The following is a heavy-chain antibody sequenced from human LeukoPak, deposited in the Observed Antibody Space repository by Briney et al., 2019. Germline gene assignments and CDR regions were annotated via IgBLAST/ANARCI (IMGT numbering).Heavy chain of an antibody. J-gene: IGHJ4*02. CDR3: AKLGVVPADFDY. CDR2: ISYDGSNK. CDR1: GFTFSSYG. D-gene: IGHD2-2*01. V-gene: IGHV3-30*18. Sequence: GGSLRLSCAASGFTFSSYGMHWVRQAPGKGLEWVAVISYDGSNKHYADSVKGRFTISRDNSKNTLYLQMNSLRAEDTAVYYCAKLGVVPADFDYWGQGTLVTVSS.